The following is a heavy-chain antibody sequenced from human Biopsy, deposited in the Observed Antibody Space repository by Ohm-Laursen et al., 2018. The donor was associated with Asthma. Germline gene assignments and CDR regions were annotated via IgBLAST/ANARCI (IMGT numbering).Heavy chain of an antibody. V-gene: IGHV1-24*01. Sequence: VASVKASCKVSGYSLNDLSMHWVRQAPGQGLEWMGGNDHEEGGTVNARRFQGRVTMTEDTSTDTAYMELSSLSSDDTAVYYCASDFPKDYVRYNFQFWGQGTLVTVSS. CDR3: ASDFPKDYVRYNFQF. CDR2: NDHEEGGT. D-gene: IGHD4-17*01. J-gene: IGHJ4*02. CDR1: GYSLNDLS.